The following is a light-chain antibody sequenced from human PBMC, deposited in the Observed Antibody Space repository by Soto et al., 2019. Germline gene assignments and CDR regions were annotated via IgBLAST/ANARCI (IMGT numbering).Light chain of an antibody. CDR1: QSVSGY. Sequence: EVVLTQSPATLSLSPGERATLSCRASQSVSGYVAWYQKKPGQAPRLLIYDASNRATGIPARFSGFGSETDFTPSNSGIEPKDFAPSYCQQRSTWSALTFGPGTKVEIK. J-gene: IGKJ3*01. CDR2: DAS. V-gene: IGKV3-11*01. CDR3: QQRSTWSALT.